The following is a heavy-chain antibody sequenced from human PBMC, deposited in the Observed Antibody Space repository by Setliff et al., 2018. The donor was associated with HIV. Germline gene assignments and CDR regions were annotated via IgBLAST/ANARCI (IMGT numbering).Heavy chain of an antibody. CDR1: DDSISSNY. D-gene: IGHD1-1*01. Sequence: PSETLSLTCTVSDDSISSNYWSWIRQSAGKGLEWVGRIYTGGRTNYNPSLKGRVTMSVDTSKNQFSLKLSSVTAADTAVYYCAQLGMVDDFDYWGQGTLVTVSS. V-gene: IGHV4-4*07. CDR2: IYTGGRT. J-gene: IGHJ4*02. CDR3: AQLGMVDDFDY.